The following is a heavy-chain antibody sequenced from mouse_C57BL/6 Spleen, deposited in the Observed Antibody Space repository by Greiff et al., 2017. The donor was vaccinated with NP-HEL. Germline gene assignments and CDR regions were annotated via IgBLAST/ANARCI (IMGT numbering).Heavy chain of an antibody. CDR1: GFTFSSYA. D-gene: IGHD4-1*01. V-gene: IGHV5-9-1*02. J-gene: IGHJ4*01. Sequence: EVQVEESGEGLVKPGGSLKLSCAASGFTFSSYAMSWVRQTPEKRLEWVAYISSGGDYIYYADTVKGRFTISRDNARNTLYLQMSSLKSEDTAMYYCTRDAGTGYYAMDYWGQGTSVTVSS. CDR3: TRDAGTGYYAMDY. CDR2: ISSGGDYI.